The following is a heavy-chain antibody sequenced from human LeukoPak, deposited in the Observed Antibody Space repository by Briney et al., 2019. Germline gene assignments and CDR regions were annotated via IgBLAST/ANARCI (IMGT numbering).Heavy chain of an antibody. Sequence: SETLSLTCTVSGGSISSYYWSWIRQPPGKGLEWIGYIYYSGSTNYNPSLKSRVTISVDTSKSQFSLKLSSVTAADTAVYYCARRDSSSWWSYFDYWGQGTLVTVSS. CDR3: ARRDSSSWWSYFDY. CDR2: IYYSGST. D-gene: IGHD6-13*01. J-gene: IGHJ4*02. CDR1: GGSISSYY. V-gene: IGHV4-59*01.